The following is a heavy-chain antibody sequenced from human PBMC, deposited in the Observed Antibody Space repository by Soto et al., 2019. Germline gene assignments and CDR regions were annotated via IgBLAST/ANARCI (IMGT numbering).Heavy chain of an antibody. V-gene: IGHV4-30-4*08. CDR1: GGSISSGGYY. CDR2: IYYTGRT. CDR3: ARSFGDLNDYDRSGYSLKDAFDI. J-gene: IGHJ3*02. Sequence: SETLSLTCTVSGGSISSGGYYWSWIRQHPGKGLEWIGYIYYTGRTYYNPSLKSRITLSVDTSKNQFSQKLSSVTAADTAVYFCARSFGDLNDYDRSGYSLKDAFDIWGQGTMVTVSS. D-gene: IGHD3-22*01.